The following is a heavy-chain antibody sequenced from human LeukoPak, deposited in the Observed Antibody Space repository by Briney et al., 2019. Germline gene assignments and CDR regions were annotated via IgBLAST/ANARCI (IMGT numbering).Heavy chain of an antibody. J-gene: IGHJ3*02. CDR3: TTDLPGTDAFDI. CDR2: IKSKTDGGTT. Sequence: GGSLRLSCAASGFTFSNAWMSWVRQAPGKGLEWVGRIKSKTDGGTTDYAAPVKGRFTISRDDSKNTLYLQMNSLKTEDTAVYYCTTDLPGTDAFDIWGQGTMVTVSS. CDR1: GFTFSNAW. V-gene: IGHV3-15*01. D-gene: IGHD1/OR15-1a*01.